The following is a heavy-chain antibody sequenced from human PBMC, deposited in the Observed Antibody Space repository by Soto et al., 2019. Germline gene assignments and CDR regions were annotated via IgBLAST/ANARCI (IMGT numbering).Heavy chain of an antibody. D-gene: IGHD6-13*01. CDR3: ARELVYYGMDV. J-gene: IGHJ6*02. Sequence: QVQLVESGGGVVQPGRSLRLSCAASGFTFSSYGMHWVRQAPGKGLEWVAVIWYDGSNKYYADSVKGRFTISRDNSKNTLYRQMTSLKAGDTAGYSCARELVYYGMDVGAKGPRSPSP. CDR1: GFTFSSYG. V-gene: IGHV3-33*01. CDR2: IWYDGSNK.